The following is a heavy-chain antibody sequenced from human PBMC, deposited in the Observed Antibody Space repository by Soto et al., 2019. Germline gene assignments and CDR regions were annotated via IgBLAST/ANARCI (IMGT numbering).Heavy chain of an antibody. D-gene: IGHD2-2*01. J-gene: IGHJ6*02. Sequence: QVQLVQSGAEVKKPGSSVKVSCTASGGTFSSYAISWVRQAPGQGLEWMGGIIPISGTANYAQKFQGRVPITADESTSTAYMELSSLRSEDTAVYYCARSQGSSTSLEIYYYYYYGMDVWGQGTTVTVSS. CDR1: GGTFSSYA. CDR3: ARSQGSSTSLEIYYYYYYGMDV. V-gene: IGHV1-69*01. CDR2: IIPISGTA.